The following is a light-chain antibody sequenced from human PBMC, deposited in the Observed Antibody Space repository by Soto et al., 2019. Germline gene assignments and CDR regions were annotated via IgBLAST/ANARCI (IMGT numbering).Light chain of an antibody. J-gene: IGKJ4*01. V-gene: IGKV3-11*01. CDR3: QQRSNWPLT. CDR2: DAS. CDR1: QSVSSY. Sequence: EIVLTQSPATLSLSPGERATLSCRASQSVSSYLAWYQQKPGQAPRLLIYDASNRATCIPARFSGSGSGTDFTLTISSLKPEDFAVYYCQQRSNWPLTFGGGTKVEIK.